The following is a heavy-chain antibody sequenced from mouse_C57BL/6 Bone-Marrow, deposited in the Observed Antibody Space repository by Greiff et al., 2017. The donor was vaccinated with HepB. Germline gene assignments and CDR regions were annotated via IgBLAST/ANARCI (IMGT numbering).Heavy chain of an antibody. CDR1: GYTFTSYW. CDR3: ASPTAQASFDY. J-gene: IGHJ2*01. D-gene: IGHD3-2*02. Sequence: QVQLQQPGAELVRPGTSVKLSCKASGYTFTSYWMHWVKQRPGQGLEWIGVIDPSDSYTNYNQKFKGKATLTVDTSSSTAYMQLSSLTSEDSAVYYCASPTAQASFDYWGQGTTLTVSS. CDR2: IDPSDSYT. V-gene: IGHV1-59*01.